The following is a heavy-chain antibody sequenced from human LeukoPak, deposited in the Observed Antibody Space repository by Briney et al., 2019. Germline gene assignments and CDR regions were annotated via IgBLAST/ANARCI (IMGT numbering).Heavy chain of an antibody. Sequence: GGSLRLSCVASGFTFKNNGMSWVRQTPGKGLEWVANINEDGSEKYYVDSVKGRCTISRDNAGNSVYLQMNSLRAADTDVYDCGRLGTVTRARFDYWGQGALVTVSS. CDR1: GFTFKNNG. CDR2: INEDGSEK. J-gene: IGHJ4*02. CDR3: GRLGTVTRARFDY. V-gene: IGHV3-7*01. D-gene: IGHD4-17*01.